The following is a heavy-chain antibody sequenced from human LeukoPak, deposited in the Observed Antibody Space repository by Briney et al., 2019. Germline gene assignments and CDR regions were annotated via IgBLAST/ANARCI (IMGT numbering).Heavy chain of an antibody. J-gene: IGHJ4*02. V-gene: IGHV3-53*01. Sequence: GGSLRLSCAASGFTVSSNYMSWVRQAPGKGLEWVSVIYSGGSTYYADSVKGRFTISRDNSKNTLYLQMNSLRAEDTAVYYCARGSGYCSGGSCYESDYWGQGTLVTVSS. D-gene: IGHD2-15*01. CDR1: GFTVSSNY. CDR3: ARGSGYCSGGSCYESDY. CDR2: IYSGGST.